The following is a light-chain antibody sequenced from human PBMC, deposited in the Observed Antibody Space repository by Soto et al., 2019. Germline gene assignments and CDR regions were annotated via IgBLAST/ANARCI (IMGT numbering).Light chain of an antibody. Sequence: QSALTQPASVSGSPVQSITISCTGTSSDVGSYNLVSWYQQHPGKAPKFMIYEVSERPAGVSNRFSGSKSGNTASLTISGLQAEDEADYYCCSFARSRILFGTGTKVTVL. V-gene: IGLV2-23*02. CDR3: CSFARSRIL. CDR1: SSDVGSYNL. J-gene: IGLJ1*01. CDR2: EVS.